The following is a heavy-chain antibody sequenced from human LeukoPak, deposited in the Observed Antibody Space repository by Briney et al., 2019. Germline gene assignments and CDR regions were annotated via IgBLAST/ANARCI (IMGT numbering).Heavy chain of an antibody. CDR1: GFTFSSYS. D-gene: IGHD5-12*01. CDR3: TGAYEGQWLNDAFDI. V-gene: IGHV3-21*01. Sequence: TGGSLRLSCAASGFTFSSYSMNWVRQAPGKGLEWVSSISSSSSYIYYADSVKGRFTISRDNAKNSLYLQMNSLRAEDTAVYYCTGAYEGQWLNDAFDIWGQGTMVTVSS. CDR2: ISSSSSYI. J-gene: IGHJ3*02.